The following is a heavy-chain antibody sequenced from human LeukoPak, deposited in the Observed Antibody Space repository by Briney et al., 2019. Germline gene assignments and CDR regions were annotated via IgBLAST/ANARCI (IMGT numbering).Heavy chain of an antibody. CDR3: ARHHCSSTSCYTGYYHMDV. CDR1: GYSFTSYW. V-gene: IGHV5-51*01. J-gene: IGHJ6*03. CDR2: IYPGDSDT. Sequence: GESLKISCKGSGYSFTSYWIGWVRQMPGKGLEWMGIIYPGDSDTRYSPSFQGQVTISADKSSSTAYLQWSSLKASDTAMYYCARHHCSSTSCYTGYYHMDVWGKGTTVTVSS. D-gene: IGHD2-2*02.